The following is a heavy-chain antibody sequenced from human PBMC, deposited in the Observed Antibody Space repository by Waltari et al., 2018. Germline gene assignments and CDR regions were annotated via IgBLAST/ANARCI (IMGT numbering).Heavy chain of an antibody. CDR1: GFTFSSYS. V-gene: IGHV3-48*01. D-gene: IGHD3-22*01. Sequence: EVQLVESGGGLVQPGGSLRLSCAASGFTFSSYSMNWVRQAPGKGLEWVSYISISSITIYYADSVKGRFTISRDNAKNSLYLQMNSLRAEDTAVYYCARDLVLLTMTDLRAFDIWGQGTMVTVSS. CDR3: ARDLVLLTMTDLRAFDI. CDR2: ISISSITI. J-gene: IGHJ3*02.